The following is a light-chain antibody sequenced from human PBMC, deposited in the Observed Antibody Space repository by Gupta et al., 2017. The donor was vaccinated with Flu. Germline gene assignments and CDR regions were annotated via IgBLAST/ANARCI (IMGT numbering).Light chain of an antibody. CDR2: SVT. CDR1: STDIGGYNY. J-gene: IGLJ3*02. CDR3: HSYTGRNNWV. V-gene: IGLV2-8*01. Sequence: STDIGGYNYVSWYQQHPSKAPKLMIDSVTKPPSGVPDCFSGTKSNNTASLTVSVLQAEDEADYCCHSYTGRNNWVFGGGTKLTVL.